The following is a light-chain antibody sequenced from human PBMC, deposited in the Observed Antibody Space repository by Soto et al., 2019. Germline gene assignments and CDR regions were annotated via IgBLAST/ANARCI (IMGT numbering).Light chain of an antibody. CDR2: SNN. CDR1: SSNIGSST. Sequence: QSVLTQPPSASGTPGQRVTIACSGSSSNIGSSTVNWYQHLPGTAPKLLIYSNNAPSSGVPDRFSGSKSGTSASLAISGLQSEDEADYYCAAWDDSLNGVEFGGGTKVTVL. CDR3: AAWDDSLNGVE. J-gene: IGLJ2*01. V-gene: IGLV1-44*01.